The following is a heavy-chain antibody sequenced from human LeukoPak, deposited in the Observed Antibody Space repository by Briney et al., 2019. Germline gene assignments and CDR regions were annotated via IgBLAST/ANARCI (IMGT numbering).Heavy chain of an antibody. CDR1: GGSFSGYY. D-gene: IGHD3-22*01. CDR2: INHSGST. CDR3: ARGLGYYYDSSGADRLDY. V-gene: IGHV4-34*01. J-gene: IGHJ4*02. Sequence: SETLSLTCAVYGGSFSGYYWSWIRQPPGKGLEWIGEINHSGSTNYNPSLKSRVTISVDTSKDQFSLKLSSVTAADTAVYYCARGLGYYYDSSGADRLDYWGQGTLVTVSS.